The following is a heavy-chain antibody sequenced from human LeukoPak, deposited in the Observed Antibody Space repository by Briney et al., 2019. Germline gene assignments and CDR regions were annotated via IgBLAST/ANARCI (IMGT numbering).Heavy chain of an antibody. CDR2: ISSSSSYI. D-gene: IGHD3-9*01. Sequence: GGSLRLSCAASGFTFSSYSMNWVRQAPGKGLEWVSSISSSSSYIYYADSVKGRFTISRDNAKNSLYMQMNSPRAEDTAVYYCARDGDILTGSFDYWGQGTLVTVSS. V-gene: IGHV3-21*01. J-gene: IGHJ4*02. CDR3: ARDGDILTGSFDY. CDR1: GFTFSSYS.